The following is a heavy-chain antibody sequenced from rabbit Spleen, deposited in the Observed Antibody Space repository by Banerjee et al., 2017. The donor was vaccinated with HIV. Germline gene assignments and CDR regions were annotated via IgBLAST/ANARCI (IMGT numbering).Heavy chain of an antibody. Sequence: QSLEESGGDLVKPGASLTLTCTGSGSDISSYSMCWVRQAPGMGLEWIACIDTGSSGFTYFASWAKGRFTISKTSSTTVTLQMTSLTAADTATYFCARDTSSSFSSYGMDLWGQGTLVTVS. CDR2: IDTGSSGFT. CDR3: ARDTSSSFSSYGMDL. D-gene: IGHD1-1*01. J-gene: IGHJ6*01. V-gene: IGHV1S40*01. CDR1: GSDISSYS.